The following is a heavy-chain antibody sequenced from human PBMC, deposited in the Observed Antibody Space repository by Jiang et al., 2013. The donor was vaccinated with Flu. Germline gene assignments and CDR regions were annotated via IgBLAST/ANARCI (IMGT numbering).Heavy chain of an antibody. V-gene: IGHV3-43*01. Sequence: SLISWDGGSTYYADSVKGRFTISRDNSKNSLYLQMNSLRTEDTALYYCAKWAVAGGLDYWGQGTLVTVSS. J-gene: IGHJ4*02. CDR2: ISWDGGST. D-gene: IGHD6-19*01. CDR3: AKWAVAGGLDY.